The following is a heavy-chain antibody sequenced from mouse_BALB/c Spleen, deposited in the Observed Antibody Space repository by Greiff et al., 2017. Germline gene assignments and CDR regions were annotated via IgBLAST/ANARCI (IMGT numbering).Heavy chain of an antibody. Sequence: VQLQQSGAELMKPGASVKISCKATGYTFSSYWIEWVKQRPGHGLEWIGEILPGSGSTNYNEKFKGKATFTADTSSNTAYMQLSSLTSEDSAVYYCARWFSHWDEMYFDVWGAGTTVTVSS. CDR1: GYTFSSYW. D-gene: IGHD4-1*01. CDR3: ARWFSHWDEMYFDV. V-gene: IGHV1-9*01. CDR2: ILPGSGST. J-gene: IGHJ1*01.